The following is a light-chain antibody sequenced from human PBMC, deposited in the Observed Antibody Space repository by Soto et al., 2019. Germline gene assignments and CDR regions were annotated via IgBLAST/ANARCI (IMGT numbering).Light chain of an antibody. V-gene: IGLV2-18*02. CDR3: CSYTTRTTYV. J-gene: IGLJ1*01. Sequence: QSVLTQPASVSGSPGQSITVSCTGTSSDVGSYNRVSWYQQPPGTALKLIIYDFSNRPLGVPDRFFGSKSGNTASLTISGLQAEDEADYYCCSYTTRTTYVLGTGTKVTVL. CDR1: SSDVGSYNR. CDR2: DFS.